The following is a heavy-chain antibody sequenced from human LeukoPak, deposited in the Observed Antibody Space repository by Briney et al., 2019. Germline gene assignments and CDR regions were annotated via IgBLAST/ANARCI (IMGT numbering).Heavy chain of an antibody. CDR3: AKDRGSGWYIPVDY. CDR1: GFTFSSYA. CDR2: ISGSGGST. V-gene: IGHV3-23*01. Sequence: SGGSLRLSCAASGFTFSSYAMNWVRQPPGKGLEWVSTISGSGGSTCYADSVKGRFTISRDNSKNTLFLQMNSLRAEDTAIYYCAKDRGSGWYIPVDYWGQGTLVTVSS. J-gene: IGHJ4*02. D-gene: IGHD6-19*01.